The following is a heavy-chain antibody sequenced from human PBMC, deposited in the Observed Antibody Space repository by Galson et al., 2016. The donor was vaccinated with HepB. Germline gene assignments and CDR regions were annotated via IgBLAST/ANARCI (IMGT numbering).Heavy chain of an antibody. J-gene: IGHJ4*02. CDR1: GVDFSHYA. CDR3: ATSRVAVSGTEGDHFDY. Sequence: SVKVSCKASGVDFSHYAFNWVRQAPGQGLEWMGSVSPVYGTADNAQKFHGRITITADESTSTAYMELSRLRSEDTAIYYRATSRVAVSGTEGDHFDYWGQGTLVIASS. D-gene: IGHD6-13*01. CDR2: VSPVYGTA. V-gene: IGHV1-69*13.